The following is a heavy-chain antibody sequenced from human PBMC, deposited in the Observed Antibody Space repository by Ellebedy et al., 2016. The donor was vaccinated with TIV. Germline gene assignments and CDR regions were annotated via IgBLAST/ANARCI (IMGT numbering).Heavy chain of an antibody. CDR1: GFTFSYYW. V-gene: IGHV3-7*01. J-gene: IGHJ4*02. D-gene: IGHD6-19*01. CDR3: AREPGSGWYFDY. Sequence: PGGSLRLSCTPSGFTFSYYWMSWVRQAPGKGMEWVANIKQHGSEKDYVDSVKGRFTISRDDAKNSLYLQMNSLRDEDTAVYYCAREPGSGWYFDYWGQGTLVTVSS. CDR2: IKQHGSEK.